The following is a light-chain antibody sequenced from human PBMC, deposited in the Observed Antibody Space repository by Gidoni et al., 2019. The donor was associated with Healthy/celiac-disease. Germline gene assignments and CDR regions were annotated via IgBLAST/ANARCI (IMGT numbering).Light chain of an antibody. J-gene: IGKJ1*01. V-gene: IGKV4-1*01. CDR1: QSVLYSSNNRNY. Sequence: DIVMTQSPDSLAVSLGERATINCKSSQSVLYSSNNRNYLAWYQQKPGQPPKLLFYWASTRESGVPDRFSGSGSGTDFTLTISSLQAEDGAVYYCQQYYNTPQTFGQGTKVEIK. CDR3: QQYYNTPQT. CDR2: WAS.